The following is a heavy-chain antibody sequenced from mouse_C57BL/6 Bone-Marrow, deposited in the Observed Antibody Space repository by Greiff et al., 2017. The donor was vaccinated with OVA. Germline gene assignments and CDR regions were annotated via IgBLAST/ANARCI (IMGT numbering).Heavy chain of an antibody. CDR1: GYTFTSYG. CDR2: IYPRSGNT. V-gene: IGHV1-81*01. CDR3: ARDYGNYGWFAY. Sequence: QVHVKQSGAELARPGASVKLSCKASGYTFTSYGISWVKQRTGQGLEWIGEIYPRSGNTYYNEKFKGKATLTADKSSSTAYMELRSLTSEDSAVYFCARDYGNYGWFAYWGQGTLVTVSA. J-gene: IGHJ3*01. D-gene: IGHD2-1*01.